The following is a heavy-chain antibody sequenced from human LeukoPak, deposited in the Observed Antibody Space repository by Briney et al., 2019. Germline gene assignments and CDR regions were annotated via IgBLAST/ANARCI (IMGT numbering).Heavy chain of an antibody. CDR2: IWYGGSNK. Sequence: GGSLRLSCAASGFTFSSYGMHWVRQAPGKGLEWVAVIWYGGSNKYYADSVKGRFTISRDNSKNTLYLQMNSLRAEDTAVYYCAKALVGYCSSTSCYTPFDYWGQGTLVTVSS. CDR1: GFTFSSYG. D-gene: IGHD2-2*02. J-gene: IGHJ4*02. V-gene: IGHV3-33*06. CDR3: AKALVGYCSSTSCYTPFDY.